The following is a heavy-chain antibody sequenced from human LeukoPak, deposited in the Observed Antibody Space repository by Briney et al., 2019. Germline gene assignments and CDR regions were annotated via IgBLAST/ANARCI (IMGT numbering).Heavy chain of an antibody. Sequence: SVKVSCKASGGTFSSYAISWVRQAPGQGLEWMGGIIPIFGTANYAQKFQGRVTITADESTSTAYMELSGLRSEDTAVYYCARCGMLALGYYYYCYMDVWGKGTTVTVSS. CDR1: GGTFSSYA. CDR3: ARCGMLALGYYYYCYMDV. J-gene: IGHJ6*03. CDR2: IIPIFGTA. D-gene: IGHD2-8*01. V-gene: IGHV1-69*01.